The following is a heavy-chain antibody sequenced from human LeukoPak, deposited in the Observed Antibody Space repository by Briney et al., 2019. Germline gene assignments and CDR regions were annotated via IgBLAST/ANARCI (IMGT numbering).Heavy chain of an antibody. CDR1: GYTLTELS. V-gene: IGHV1-2*02. CDR2: IIPNSGGT. CDR3: ARDGSLMVRGVIYYFDY. J-gene: IGHJ4*02. Sequence: GASVKVSCKVSGYTLTELSMHWVRQAPGQGLEWMGWIIPNSGGTNYAQKFQGRVTMTRDTSISTAYMELSRLRSDDTAVYYCARDGSLMVRGVIYYFDYWGQGTLVTVSS. D-gene: IGHD3-10*01.